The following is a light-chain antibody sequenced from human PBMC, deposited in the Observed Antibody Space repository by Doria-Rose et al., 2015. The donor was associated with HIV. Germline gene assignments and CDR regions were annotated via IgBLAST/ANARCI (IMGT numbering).Light chain of an antibody. CDR1: QGISRY. Sequence: TQSPSFLSASVGVRVTITCRASQGISRYLASYQPKPGKAPTLLIFGASTLQSGVPSRFSGSGSGTEFTLTISSLQPEDFATYYCQQFDSFPRTFGQGTKVELK. V-gene: IGKV1-9*01. J-gene: IGKJ1*01. CDR3: QQFDSFPRT. CDR2: GAS.